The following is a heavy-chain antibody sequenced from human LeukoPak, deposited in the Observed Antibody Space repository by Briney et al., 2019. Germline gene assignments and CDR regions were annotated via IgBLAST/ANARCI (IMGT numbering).Heavy chain of an antibody. V-gene: IGHV1-18*01. J-gene: IGHJ3*02. CDR2: ISTYQGNT. D-gene: IGHD4-17*01. Sequence: ASVKVSCKASGYTFNRYGISWVRQAPGQGLEWMGWISTYQGNTNYAQKLQGRVTMTTDTSTSTAYMELRSLRSDDTAVYYCARDRGATVTLGTFDIWGQGTMVTVSS. CDR1: GYTFNRYG. CDR3: ARDRGATVTLGTFDI.